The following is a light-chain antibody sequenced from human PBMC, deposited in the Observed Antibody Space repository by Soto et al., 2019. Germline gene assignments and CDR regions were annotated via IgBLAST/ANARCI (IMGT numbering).Light chain of an antibody. V-gene: IGKV1-9*01. CDR2: AAS. CDR3: QQLKSYPLS. J-gene: IGKJ4*01. Sequence: DIQLTQSPSFLSASVGDRVTITCRTSQDISSYLARYQQKPGKAPQLLISAASTLQSGVPSRFSGSGSGTEFTLTISSLQPEDFATYYCQQLKSYPLSFGGGTKVEI. CDR1: QDISSY.